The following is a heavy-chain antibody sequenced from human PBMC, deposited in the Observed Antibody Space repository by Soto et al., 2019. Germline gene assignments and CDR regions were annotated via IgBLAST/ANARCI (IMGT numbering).Heavy chain of an antibody. CDR1: GFTFSSYT. CDR2: VSGSGSST. V-gene: IGHV3-23*01. J-gene: IGHJ4*02. D-gene: IGHD1-20*01. CDR3: AKPPDYNWNDY. Sequence: VQLLESGGGLVQPGGSLRLSCAASGFTFSSYTMSWVRQAPGKGLEWISAVSGSGSSTYYADSVKGRFTISRDNSKDTLYLQMNNLRAEDTAVYYCAKPPDYNWNDYWGQGTLVTVSS.